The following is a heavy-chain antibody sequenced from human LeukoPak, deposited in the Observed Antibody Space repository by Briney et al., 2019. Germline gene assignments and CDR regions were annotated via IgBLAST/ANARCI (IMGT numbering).Heavy chain of an antibody. CDR3: ARATCSSTSCYWINDAFGI. J-gene: IGHJ3*02. CDR2: IYTSGST. D-gene: IGHD2-2*01. CDR1: GGSISSYY. Sequence: SETLSLTCTVSGGSISSYYWSWIRQPAGKGLEWIGRIYTSGSTNYNPSLKSRVTISVDTSKNQFSLKLSSVTAADTAVYYCARATCSSTSCYWINDAFGIWGQGTMVTVSS. V-gene: IGHV4-4*07.